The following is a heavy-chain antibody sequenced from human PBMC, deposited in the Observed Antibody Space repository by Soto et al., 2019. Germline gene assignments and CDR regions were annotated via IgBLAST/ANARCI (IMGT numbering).Heavy chain of an antibody. J-gene: IGHJ6*02. Sequence: SETLSLTCAVSGDSISRGGYSWSWIRQPPGKGLEWIGYIYHSGSTYYNPSLKSRVTISVDRSKNQFSLKLSSVTAADTAVYYCARGGYDFYYYYGMDVWGQGTTVTVSS. V-gene: IGHV4-30-2*01. CDR3: ARGGYDFYYYYGMDV. CDR2: IYHSGST. CDR1: GDSISRGGYS. D-gene: IGHD5-12*01.